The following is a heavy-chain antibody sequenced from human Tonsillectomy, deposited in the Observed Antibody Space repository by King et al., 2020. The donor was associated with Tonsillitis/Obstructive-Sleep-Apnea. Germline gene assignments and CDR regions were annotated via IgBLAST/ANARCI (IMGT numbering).Heavy chain of an antibody. J-gene: IGHJ6*03. CDR3: ARGGSGYDGDYYYYMDV. CDR1: GYTFTSYG. Sequence: QLVQSGAEVKKPGASVKVSCKASGYTFTSYGISWVRQAPGQGLEWMGWISAYNGNTDYAQKLQGRVSMSTDTSTSTAYMEVRSLRSDDTAVYYCARGGSGYDGDYYYYMDVWGKGTTVTVSS. CDR2: ISAYNGNT. V-gene: IGHV1-18*01. D-gene: IGHD5-12*01.